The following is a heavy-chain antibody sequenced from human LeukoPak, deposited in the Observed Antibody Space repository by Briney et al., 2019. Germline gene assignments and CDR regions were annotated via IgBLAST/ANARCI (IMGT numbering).Heavy chain of an antibody. D-gene: IGHD4-17*01. CDR1: GGSISSGGYY. Sequence: SETLSLTCTVSGGSISSGGYYWSWIRQPPGKGLEWIGYIYYSGNTYYYPSLKSRVTISVDTSKNQFSLKLISVAAADTAVYYCARYYGHFDYWGQGTLATVSS. V-gene: IGHV4-31*03. CDR2: IYYSGNT. J-gene: IGHJ4*02. CDR3: ARYYGHFDY.